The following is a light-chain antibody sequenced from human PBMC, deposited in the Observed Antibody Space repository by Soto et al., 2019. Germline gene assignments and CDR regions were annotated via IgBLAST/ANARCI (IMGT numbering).Light chain of an antibody. V-gene: IGKV1-33*01. Sequence: DTQMTQSPSSLSASVGDRVTITCRASQGINNYLIWYQQKPGKAPELLIYDAFSLQSGVPSRFSGGASGTDFTLTISSLQPEDVATYYCQQYDTLPPTFGQGTKLEI. J-gene: IGKJ2*01. CDR3: QQYDTLPPT. CDR1: QGINNY. CDR2: DAF.